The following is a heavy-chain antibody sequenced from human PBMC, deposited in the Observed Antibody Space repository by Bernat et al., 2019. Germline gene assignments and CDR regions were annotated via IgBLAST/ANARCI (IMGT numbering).Heavy chain of an antibody. CDR1: GFTFSDYY. Sequence: QVQLVESGGGVVQPGRSLRLSCAASGFTFSDYYMSWIRQAPGKGLDWVSYISSSSSYTNYADSVKGRFTISRDNAKNSLYLQMNSLRAEGTAVYYCARGTSTSAPYMDVWGKGTTVTVSS. CDR3: ARGTSTSAPYMDV. V-gene: IGHV3-11*05. J-gene: IGHJ6*03. CDR2: ISSSSSYT.